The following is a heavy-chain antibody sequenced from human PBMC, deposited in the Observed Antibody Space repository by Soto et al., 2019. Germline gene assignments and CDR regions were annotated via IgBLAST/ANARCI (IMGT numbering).Heavy chain of an antibody. Sequence: PGGSLRLSCAASGFTFSSYAMNWVRQAPGKGLEWVSGIRSSGNRTDYADSAKGRFTISRDNSKYTLYLQMNSLRAEDTAIYYCARFGSGSDAFDIWGQGTMVTVSS. CDR2: IRSSGNRT. D-gene: IGHD3-3*01. CDR1: GFTFSSYA. CDR3: ARFGSGSDAFDI. V-gene: IGHV3-23*01. J-gene: IGHJ3*02.